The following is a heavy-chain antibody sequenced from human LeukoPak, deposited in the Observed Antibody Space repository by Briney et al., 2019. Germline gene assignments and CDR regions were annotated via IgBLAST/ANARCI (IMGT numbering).Heavy chain of an antibody. V-gene: IGHV4-39*01. CDR2: IYYSGDT. D-gene: IGHD5-24*01. CDR1: GGSISSSNYF. J-gene: IGHJ3*01. CDR3: ARTRGDSNYRGAFDF. Sequence: SETLSLTCTVSGGSISSSNYFWGWIRQPPGKGLEWVGTIYYSGDTYYNPSLKSRVAISVDTSKNQFSLKLSSVFVADTAVYYCARTRGDSNYRGAFDFWGQGTMVTVSS.